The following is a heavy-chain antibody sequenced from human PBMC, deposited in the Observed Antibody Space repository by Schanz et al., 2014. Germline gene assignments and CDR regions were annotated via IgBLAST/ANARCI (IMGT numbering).Heavy chain of an antibody. J-gene: IGHJ5*02. V-gene: IGHV4-59*08. Sequence: QLQLQESGPGLVNPSETLSLTCTVSGGSIRTYFWAWIRQPPGKGLEWIGFIYYSGSTNYNPSLKSRVPIPVDMPKTQFALNLNSVTAADTGVYYCARQYSGWSRFDPWGQGIRVTVSS. D-gene: IGHD6-19*01. CDR3: ARQYSGWSRFDP. CDR1: GGSIRTYF. CDR2: IYYSGST.